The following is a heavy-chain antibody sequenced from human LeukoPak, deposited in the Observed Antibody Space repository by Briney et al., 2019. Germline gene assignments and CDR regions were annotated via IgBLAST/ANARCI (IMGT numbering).Heavy chain of an antibody. V-gene: IGHV3-30-3*01. CDR2: ISYDGSNK. D-gene: IGHD5-24*01. CDR1: GFTFSSYA. Sequence: GRSLRLSCAASGFTFSSYAMHWVRQAPGKGLEWVAVISYDGSNKYYADSVKGRFTISRDNSKNTLYLQMNSLRAEDTAVYYCAGVDDLDAFDMWGQGTMVTVSS. CDR3: AGVDDLDAFDM. J-gene: IGHJ3*02.